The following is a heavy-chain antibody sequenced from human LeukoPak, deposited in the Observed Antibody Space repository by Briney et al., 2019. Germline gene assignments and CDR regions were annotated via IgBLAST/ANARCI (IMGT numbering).Heavy chain of an antibody. Sequence: GASVKVSCKASGGTFSSYAISWVRQAPGQGLEWMGRFIPILGIANYAQKFQGRVTITADKSTSTAYMELSSLRSEDTAVYYCARDDILTGYPPRFDYWGQGTLVTVSS. CDR1: GGTFSSYA. D-gene: IGHD3-9*01. J-gene: IGHJ4*02. CDR3: ARDDILTGYPPRFDY. V-gene: IGHV1-69*04. CDR2: FIPILGIA.